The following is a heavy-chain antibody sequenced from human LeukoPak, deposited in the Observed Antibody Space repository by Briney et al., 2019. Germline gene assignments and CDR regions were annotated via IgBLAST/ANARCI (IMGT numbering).Heavy chain of an antibody. CDR3: ARTYGSGSPYFDY. CDR1: GFTVSSNY. CDR2: VYGGGST. V-gene: IGHV3-53*01. D-gene: IGHD3-10*01. Sequence: GGSLRLSCAASGFTVSSNYMSWVRQAPGKGLVWVSVVYGGGSTYYADSVKGRFTISRDNSKNTLYLQMNSLRAEDTAVYYCARTYGSGSPYFDYWRQGTLVTVSS. J-gene: IGHJ4*02.